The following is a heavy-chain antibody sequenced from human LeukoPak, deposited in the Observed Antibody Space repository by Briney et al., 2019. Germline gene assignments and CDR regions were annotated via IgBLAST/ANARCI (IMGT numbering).Heavy chain of an antibody. CDR1: GYTFTGYY. V-gene: IGHV1-2*04. CDR2: INPNSGGT. J-gene: IGHJ3*02. Sequence: ASVKVSCKASGYTFTGYYLHWVRQAPGQGLEWMGWINPNSGGTNYAQKFQGWVTMTGDTSINTAYMELSRLRSDDTAVYYCARAVGLYNWNYVDAFDIWGQGTMVTVSS. CDR3: ARAVGLYNWNYVDAFDI. D-gene: IGHD1-7*01.